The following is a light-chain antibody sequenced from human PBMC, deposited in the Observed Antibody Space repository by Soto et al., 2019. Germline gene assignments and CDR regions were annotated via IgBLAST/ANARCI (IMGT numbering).Light chain of an antibody. CDR1: QNIDNH. CDR2: ATS. Sequence: DIQLNQSTSSLSASLGDSVSISCRASQNIDNHLHWYRQKSEKAPEVLIYATSTLRDGVSSRFSGSGYGTEFTLTINSRQPEEFATYYCQQSSSSPPITFGQGKRLDI. J-gene: IGKJ5*01. CDR3: QQSSSSPPIT. V-gene: IGKV1-39*01.